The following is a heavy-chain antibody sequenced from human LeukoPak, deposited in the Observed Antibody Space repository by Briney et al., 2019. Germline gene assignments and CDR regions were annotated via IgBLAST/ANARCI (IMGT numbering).Heavy chain of an antibody. J-gene: IGHJ5*02. D-gene: IGHD6-19*01. CDR3: ARRGAGTWFDP. Sequence: SSETLSLTCTVSGGSITDYFWTWIRQPAGKGLEWIGRIYTSGSTNYNPSLKSRVTLSVDKSKNQFSLKLTSVTAADTAVYYCARRGAGTWFDPWGQGTLVIVSS. CDR2: IYTSGST. CDR1: GGSITDYF. V-gene: IGHV4-4*07.